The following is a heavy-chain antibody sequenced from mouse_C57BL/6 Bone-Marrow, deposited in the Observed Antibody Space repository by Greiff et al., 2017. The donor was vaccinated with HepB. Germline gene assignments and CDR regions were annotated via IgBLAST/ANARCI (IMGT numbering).Heavy chain of an antibody. CDR1: GFTFSSYA. Sequence: EVQRVESGGGLVKPGGSLKLSCAASGFTFSSYAMSWVRQTPEKRLEWVATISDGGSYTYYPDNVKGRFTISRDNAKNNLYLQMSRLKSEDTAIYYCARDYDYDPYAMDYWGQGTSVTVSS. CDR2: ISDGGSYT. CDR3: ARDYDYDPYAMDY. D-gene: IGHD2-4*01. V-gene: IGHV5-4*01. J-gene: IGHJ4*01.